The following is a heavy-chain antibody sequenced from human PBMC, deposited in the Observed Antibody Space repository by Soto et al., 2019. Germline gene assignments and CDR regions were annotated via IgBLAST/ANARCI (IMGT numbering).Heavy chain of an antibody. CDR1: GFTFSDDS. J-gene: IGHJ4*02. CDR3: ARAVSGSWYFDY. Sequence: GGSLRLSCAASGFTFSDDSMNWVRQAPGKGLEWVSSISSSSSYIYYADSVKGRFTISRDNAKNSLYLQMNSLRAEDTAVYYGARAVSGSWYFDYWGQGALVTASS. CDR2: ISSSSSYI. D-gene: IGHD6-19*01. V-gene: IGHV3-21*01.